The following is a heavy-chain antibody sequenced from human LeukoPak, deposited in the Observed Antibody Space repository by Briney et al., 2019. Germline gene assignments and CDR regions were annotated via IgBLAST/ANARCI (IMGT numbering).Heavy chain of an antibody. J-gene: IGHJ5*02. Sequence: PSQTLSLTCTVSGGSISSGSYYWSWIRQPAGKGLEWIGRIYTSGSTNYNPSLKSRVTMSVDTSKNQFSLKLSSVTAADTAVYYCARESSSWYNNWFDPWGQGTLVTVSS. CDR2: IYTSGST. CDR1: GGSISSGSYY. CDR3: ARESSSWYNNWFDP. D-gene: IGHD6-13*01. V-gene: IGHV4-61*02.